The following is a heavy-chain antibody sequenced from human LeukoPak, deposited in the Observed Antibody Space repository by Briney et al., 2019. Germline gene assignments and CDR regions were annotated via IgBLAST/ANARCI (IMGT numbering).Heavy chain of an antibody. CDR2: ISGGSGTST. Sequence: GGSLRLSCAASEFTFSTYAMTWVRQAPGKGLEWVSTISGGSGTSTYYADSVKGRFTISRDNSKNTLYLQMNSLRAEDTAVYYCASPSGIQLWSPSYFDYWGQGTLVTVSS. V-gene: IGHV3-23*01. CDR1: EFTFSTYA. CDR3: ASPSGIQLWSPSYFDY. D-gene: IGHD5-18*01. J-gene: IGHJ4*02.